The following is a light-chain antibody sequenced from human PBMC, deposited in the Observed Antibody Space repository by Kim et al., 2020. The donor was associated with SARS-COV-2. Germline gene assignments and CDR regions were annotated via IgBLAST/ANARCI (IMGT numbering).Light chain of an antibody. J-gene: IGKJ1*01. CDR1: QGISSY. Sequence: PTGDRVTITCRASQGISSYLAWYQQKPGKAPNLLIYAASTLQSGVPSRFSGSGSGTDFTLTISCLQSEDFATYYCQQYYSSPRWTFGQGTKVDIK. CDR3: QQYYSSPRWT. CDR2: AAS. V-gene: IGKV1-8*01.